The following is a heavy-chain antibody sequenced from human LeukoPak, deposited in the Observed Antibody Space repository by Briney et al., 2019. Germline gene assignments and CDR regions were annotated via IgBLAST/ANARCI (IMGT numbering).Heavy chain of an antibody. CDR2: IYYSGST. CDR1: GGSISSVDYY. V-gene: IGHV4-30-4*01. D-gene: IGHD1-26*01. Sequence: SETLSLTCTVSGGSISSVDYYWSWIRQPPGKGLEWIGYIYYSGSTYYDPSLKSRVMISVDASKNQFSLKLSSVTAADTAVYYCARHVGATPAYFDYWGQGTLVTVSS. J-gene: IGHJ4*02. CDR3: ARHVGATPAYFDY.